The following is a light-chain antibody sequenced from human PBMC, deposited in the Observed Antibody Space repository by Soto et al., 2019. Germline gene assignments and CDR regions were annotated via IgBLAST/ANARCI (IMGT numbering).Light chain of an antibody. J-gene: IGLJ3*02. CDR2: MNN. CDR3: AAWDESLSGPV. Sequence: QSVLTQPPSASGTPGQRVTISCSGSGSNVGQNHEYWLQQFPGTAPKLLIYMNNQRPSGVPDRCSGSKSGTSASLAISGLRSEDEADYYCAAWDESLSGPVFGGGTKLTVL. CDR1: GSNVGQNH. V-gene: IGLV1-47*01.